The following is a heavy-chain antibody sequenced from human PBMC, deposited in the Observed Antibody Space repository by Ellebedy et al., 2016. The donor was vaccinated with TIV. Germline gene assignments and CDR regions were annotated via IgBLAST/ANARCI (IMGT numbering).Heavy chain of an antibody. J-gene: IGHJ3*02. CDR3: ARLPEGDAFDI. V-gene: IGHV3-21*01. Sequence: GESLKISCAASGFTFSSYSMNWVRQAPGKGLEWVSSISSSSSYIYYADSVKGRFTISRDNAKNSLYLQMNSLRAEDTAVYYCARLPEGDAFDIWGQGTMVTVSS. CDR2: ISSSSSYI. CDR1: GFTFSSYS.